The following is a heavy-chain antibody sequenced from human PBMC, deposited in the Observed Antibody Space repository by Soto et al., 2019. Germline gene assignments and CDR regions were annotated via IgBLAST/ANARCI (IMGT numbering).Heavy chain of an antibody. D-gene: IGHD4-17*01. CDR1: GYTFTVYY. Sequence: ASVKVSCKASGYTFTVYYMHGVLRAPGQGLEWMGWINPNSGGTNYAQKFQGWVTMTRDTSISTAYMELSRLRSDDTAVYYCASSETTRDAFDIWGQGTMVTISS. CDR3: ASSETTRDAFDI. J-gene: IGHJ3*02. CDR2: INPNSGGT. V-gene: IGHV1-2*04.